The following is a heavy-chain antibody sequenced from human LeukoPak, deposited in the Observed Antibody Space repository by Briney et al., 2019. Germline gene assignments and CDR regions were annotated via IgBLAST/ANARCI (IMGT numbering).Heavy chain of an antibody. CDR3: ARRNGQDIVPTFRRRYYFDY. J-gene: IGHJ4*02. CDR2: INPSGST. Sequence: PSETLSLTCTVFGGSFSGYYWSWSRQPAGKGLKWIGEINPSGSTNYDPSLKSRVSISVDTSKNQFSLKLSSVTAADTAVYYCARRNGQDIVPTFRRRYYFDYWGQGTLVTVSS. CDR1: GGSFSGYY. V-gene: IGHV4-34*01. D-gene: IGHD5-12*01.